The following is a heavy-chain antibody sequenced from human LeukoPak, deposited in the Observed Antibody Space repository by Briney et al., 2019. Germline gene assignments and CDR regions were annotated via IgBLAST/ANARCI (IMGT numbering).Heavy chain of an antibody. CDR3: AKDRAVSSWGSLYYYYCGMDV. J-gene: IGHJ6*02. CDR2: ISYDGSNK. CDR1: GFTFSSYG. D-gene: IGHD6-13*01. V-gene: IGHV3-30*18. Sequence: PGGSLRLSCAASGFTFSSYGMHWVRQAPGKGLEWVAVISYDGSNKYYADSVKGRFTISRDNSKNTLYLQMNSLRAEDTAVYYCAKDRAVSSWGSLYYYYCGMDVWGQGTTVTVSS.